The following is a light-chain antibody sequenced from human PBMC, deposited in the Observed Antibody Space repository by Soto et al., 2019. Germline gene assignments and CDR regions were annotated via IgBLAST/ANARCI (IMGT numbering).Light chain of an antibody. Sequence: QSALTQPASVSGSPGQSITISCTGTSSDVGSYNLVSWYQQHPGTAPKLMIYEGSKRPSGVSNRFSGSKSGKTASLTISGLQAEDEADYYCCSSAGSSPVVFGGGTKLTVL. CDR2: EGS. J-gene: IGLJ2*01. CDR1: SSDVGSYNL. V-gene: IGLV2-23*01. CDR3: CSSAGSSPVV.